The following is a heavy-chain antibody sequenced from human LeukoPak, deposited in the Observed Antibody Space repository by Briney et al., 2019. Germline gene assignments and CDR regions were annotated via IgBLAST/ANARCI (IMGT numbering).Heavy chain of an antibody. J-gene: IGHJ1*01. CDR3: ARDSSEFRSLIFH. V-gene: IGHV1-69*13. CDR1: GGTFSSYA. Sequence: SVKVSCKASGGTFSSYAINWVRQAPGQGLEWMGGITPMFGTAKYAQKFQGRVTITADESTSTAYMELSSLRSEDTAVYYCARDSSEFRSLIFHWGQGTLVTVSS. D-gene: IGHD3-9*01. CDR2: ITPMFGTA.